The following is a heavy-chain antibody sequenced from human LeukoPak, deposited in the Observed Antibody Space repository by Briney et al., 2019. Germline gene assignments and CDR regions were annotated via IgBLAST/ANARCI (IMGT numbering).Heavy chain of an antibody. CDR2: ISPDNGNT. Sequence: ASVKVSCKASGYTFTSYDINWVRQAPGQGLEWMGWISPDNGNTNYAQKFQGRVTMTTDTSTSTAYMELRSLRSDDTAVYYCARDGLRYFDWLLNNNRDRNWFDPWGQGNLVSVSS. J-gene: IGHJ5*02. D-gene: IGHD3-9*01. V-gene: IGHV1-18*01. CDR1: GYTFTSYD. CDR3: ARDGLRYFDWLLNNNRDRNWFDP.